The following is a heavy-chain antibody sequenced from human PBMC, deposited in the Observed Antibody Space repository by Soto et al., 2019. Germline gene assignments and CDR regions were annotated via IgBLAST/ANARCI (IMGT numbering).Heavy chain of an antibody. CDR2: ISYDGSNK. J-gene: IGHJ6*02. Sequence: RLSCAASGFTFSSYGMHWVRQAPGKGLEWVAVISYDGSNKYYADSVKGRFTISRDNSKNTLYLQMNSLRAEDTAVYYCAKEIFGVVNLYYYYGMDVWGQGTTVTVSS. CDR1: GFTFSSYG. D-gene: IGHD3-3*01. CDR3: AKEIFGVVNLYYYYGMDV. V-gene: IGHV3-30*18.